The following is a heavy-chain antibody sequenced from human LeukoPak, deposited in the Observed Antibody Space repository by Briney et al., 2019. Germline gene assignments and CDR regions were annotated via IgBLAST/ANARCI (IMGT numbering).Heavy chain of an antibody. D-gene: IGHD3-10*01. CDR2: ISWEGHTT. Sequence: GGSLRLSCAASGFTFDDYAMHWVRQAPGRGLQWVSLISWEGHTTYYADSVRGRFTISRDNTKNSLFLEMKSLTTDDTAFYYCTRDTDFGSPTNYFDHWGQGTLVSVSS. CDR3: TRDTDFGSPTNYFDH. J-gene: IGHJ4*02. V-gene: IGHV3-43*01. CDR1: GFTFDDYA.